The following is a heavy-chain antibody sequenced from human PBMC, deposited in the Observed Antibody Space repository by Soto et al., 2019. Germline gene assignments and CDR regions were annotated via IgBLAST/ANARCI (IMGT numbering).Heavy chain of an antibody. D-gene: IGHD3-16*01. CDR2: IIPILGIA. J-gene: IGHJ4*02. CDR3: ARVLGFDYIWGPYDY. CDR1: GGTFSSYT. Sequence: SVKVSCKASGGTFSSYTISWVRRAPGQGLEWMGRIIPILGIANYAQKFQGRVTITADRSTSTAYMELSSLRSEDTAVYYCARVLGFDYIWGPYDYWGQGTLVTVSS. V-gene: IGHV1-69*02.